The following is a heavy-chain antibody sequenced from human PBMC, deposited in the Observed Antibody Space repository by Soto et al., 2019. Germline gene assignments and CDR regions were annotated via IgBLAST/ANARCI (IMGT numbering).Heavy chain of an antibody. J-gene: IGHJ4*02. Sequence: GGSLRLSCSASGFTFSSYAMHWVRQAPGRGLEYVSAISSNGGSTYYADSVKGRFTISRDNSKNTLYLQMSSLRAEDTAVYYCVKDFERLYGSGSPLYWGQGTLVTVSS. V-gene: IGHV3-64D*09. D-gene: IGHD3-10*01. CDR1: GFTFSSYA. CDR3: VKDFERLYGSGSPLY. CDR2: ISSNGGST.